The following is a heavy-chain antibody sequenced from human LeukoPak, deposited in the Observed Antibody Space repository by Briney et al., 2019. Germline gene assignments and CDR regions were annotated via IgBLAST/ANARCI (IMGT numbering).Heavy chain of an antibody. V-gene: IGHV4-4*02. CDR3: ARLWSGYLPYYYYYMDV. CDR1: GGSISSSNW. D-gene: IGHD3-3*01. CDR2: IYHSGST. J-gene: IGHJ6*03. Sequence: SGTLSLTCAVSGGSISSSNWWSWVRQPPGKGLEWIGEIYHSGSTNYNPSLKSRVTISVDKSKNQFSLKLSSVTAADTAVYYCARLWSGYLPYYYYYMDVWGKGTTVTVSS.